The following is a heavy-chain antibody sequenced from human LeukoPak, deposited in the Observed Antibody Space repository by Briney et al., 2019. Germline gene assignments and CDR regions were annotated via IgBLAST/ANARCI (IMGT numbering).Heavy chain of an antibody. Sequence: PSETLSLTCTVSGGSISSSSYYWSWIRQPPGKGLEWIGYIYYSGSTNYNPSLKSRVTISVDTSKNQFSLKLSSVTAADTAVYYCARGSDYYDSSGYYYSWGQGTLVTVSS. V-gene: IGHV4-61*01. CDR3: ARGSDYYDSSGYYYS. CDR1: GGSISSSSYY. D-gene: IGHD3-22*01. J-gene: IGHJ4*02. CDR2: IYYSGST.